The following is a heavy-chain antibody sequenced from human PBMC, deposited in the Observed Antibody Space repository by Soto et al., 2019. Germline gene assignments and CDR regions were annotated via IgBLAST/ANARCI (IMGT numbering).Heavy chain of an antibody. D-gene: IGHD6-6*01. CDR3: ARDYSSSYYYYYMDI. V-gene: IGHV1-69*08. CDR2: IIPILGIA. J-gene: IGHJ6*03. Sequence: VQLVQSGAEVKKPGSSVKVSCKASGGTFSSYTISWVRQAPGQGLEWMGRIIPILGIANYAQKFQGRVTITADKSTSTAYMELSSLRSEDTTVYYCARDYSSSYYYYYMDIWGKGTTVTVSS. CDR1: GGTFSSYT.